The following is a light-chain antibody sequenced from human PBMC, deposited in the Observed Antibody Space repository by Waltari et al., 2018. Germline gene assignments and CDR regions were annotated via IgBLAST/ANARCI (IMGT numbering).Light chain of an antibody. V-gene: IGKV3-20*01. CDR1: QSVGRS. Sequence: EIVLTQSPGTLSLSPGERSTLSCRDSQSVGRSLAWYQQKPGQAPRLLIYDAFRRATGIPDRFSGSVSGTDFSLTISRLEPEDFAVYYCQHYVRLPATFGQGTKVEI. CDR3: QHYVRLPAT. J-gene: IGKJ1*01. CDR2: DAF.